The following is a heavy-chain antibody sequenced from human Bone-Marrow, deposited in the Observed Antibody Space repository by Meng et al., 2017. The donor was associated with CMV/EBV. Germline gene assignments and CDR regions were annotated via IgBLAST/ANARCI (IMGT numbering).Heavy chain of an antibody. CDR3: ATPGDGNCSCTSCYRYCYCGMDV. V-gene: IGHV3-30*02. Sequence: GESLKISCAASGFTFSTYSMHWVRQAPGKGLEWVGVIRYDGCNTYYADSVKGRFTISTDNSKNTPYLQMNSLRAEDTAVYYCATPGDGNCSCTSCYRYCYCGMDVWGQGTTVTVSS. D-gene: IGHD2-2*01. J-gene: IGHJ6*02. CDR2: IRYDGCNT. CDR1: GFTFSTYS.